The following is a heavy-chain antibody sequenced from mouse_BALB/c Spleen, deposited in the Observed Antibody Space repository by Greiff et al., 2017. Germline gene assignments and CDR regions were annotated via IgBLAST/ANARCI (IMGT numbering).Heavy chain of an antibody. CDR2: IDTSDSYT. CDR1: GYTFTDYW. V-gene: IGHV1-69*01. D-gene: IGHD3-3*01. J-gene: IGHJ4*01. CDR3: ASRGPSYAMDY. Sequence: QVQLQQPGAELVMPGASVKMSCKASGYTFTDYWMHWVKQRPGQGLEWIGAIDTSDSYTSYNQKFKGKATLTVDESSSTAYMQLSSLTSEDSAVYYCASRGPSYAMDYWGQGTSVTVSS.